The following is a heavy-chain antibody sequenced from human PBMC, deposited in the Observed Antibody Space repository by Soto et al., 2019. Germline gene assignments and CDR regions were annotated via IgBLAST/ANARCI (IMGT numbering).Heavy chain of an antibody. CDR3: AKDRVIQLLPIWPDP. CDR2: VSSDGNNK. D-gene: IGHD2-2*01. Sequence: QEHLVESGGGVVQAGTSLRLSCAASGFRFNNYGMHWVRQAPGKGLEWVAFVSSDGNNKYYADYVKGRFTISRDNSKSTMFLQVDSLRVDDTAIYYCAKDRVIQLLPIWPDPWGQGTLVTVSS. J-gene: IGHJ5*02. V-gene: IGHV3-30*18. CDR1: GFRFNNYG.